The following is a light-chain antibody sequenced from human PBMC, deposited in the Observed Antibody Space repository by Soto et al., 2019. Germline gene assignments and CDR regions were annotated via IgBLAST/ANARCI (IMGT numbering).Light chain of an antibody. CDR1: QAISSN. CDR2: GAS. Sequence: EIVMTQSPATLSVSRGERATLSCRANQAISSNLAWYQQKPGQAPRLLIYGASTRATGIPARFSGSGSGTEFTLTISSLQSEDFAVYYCKQYNSWAAISFGQGTRLEIK. J-gene: IGKJ5*01. CDR3: KQYNSWAAIS. V-gene: IGKV3-15*01.